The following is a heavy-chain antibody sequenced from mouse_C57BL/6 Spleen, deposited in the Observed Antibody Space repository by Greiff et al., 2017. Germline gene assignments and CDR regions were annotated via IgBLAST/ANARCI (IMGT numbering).Heavy chain of an antibody. CDR2: IYPRAGST. Sequence: QVQLQQSGPELVKPGASVKLSCKASGYTFTSYDLNWVKQRPGQGLEWIGWIYPRAGSTKYNEKFKGKATLTVDTSSSTAYMELHSLTSEDSAVYFCATYDEGFAYWGQGTLVTVSA. CDR3: ATYDEGFAY. V-gene: IGHV1-85*01. D-gene: IGHD2-3*01. CDR1: GYTFTSYD. J-gene: IGHJ3*01.